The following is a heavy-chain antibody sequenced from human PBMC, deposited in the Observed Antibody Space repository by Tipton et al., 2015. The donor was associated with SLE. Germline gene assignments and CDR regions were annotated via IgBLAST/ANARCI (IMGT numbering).Heavy chain of an antibody. D-gene: IGHD3-10*01. CDR2: INHSGST. CDR1: GGSFSDYY. V-gene: IGHV4-34*01. CDR3: ARGSRTITMVPYGMDV. Sequence: TLSLTCAVYGGSFSDYYWSWIRQPPGKGLEWIGEINHSGSTNYNPSLKSRVTISVDTSKNQFSLKLSSVTAADTAVYYCARGSRTITMVPYGMDVWGQGATVTVSS. J-gene: IGHJ6*02.